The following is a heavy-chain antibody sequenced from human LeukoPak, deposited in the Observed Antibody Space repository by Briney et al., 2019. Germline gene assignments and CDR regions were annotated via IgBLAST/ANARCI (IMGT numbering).Heavy chain of an antibody. CDR1: GFTFSSYG. J-gene: IGHJ6*03. CDR2: ISWNSGSI. CDR3: ARDAITMIGKYYYYYYMDV. V-gene: IGHV3-20*04. Sequence: GGSLRLSCVAYGFTFSSYGMTWVRLAPGKGLEWVSGISWNSGSIVYADSVKGRFTISRDNAKNSLYLQMNSLRAEDTAVYYCARDAITMIGKYYYYYYMDVWGKGTTVTISS. D-gene: IGHD3-10*02.